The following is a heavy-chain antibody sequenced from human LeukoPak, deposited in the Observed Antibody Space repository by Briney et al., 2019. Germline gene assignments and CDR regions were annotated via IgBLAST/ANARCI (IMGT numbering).Heavy chain of an antibody. D-gene: IGHD1/OR15-1a*01. CDR3: AKDRYGADGTSHEY. V-gene: IGHV3-23*01. CDR1: GFTFSNYA. Sequence: GGSLRLSCVASGFTFSNYAMSWVRQAPGKGLEWVSGISGSGSSTYYADSVEGRFTISRDNSKNTLYLQVNSLRAEDTAVYYCAKDRYGADGTSHEYWGQGTLVTVSS. CDR2: ISGSGSST. J-gene: IGHJ4*02.